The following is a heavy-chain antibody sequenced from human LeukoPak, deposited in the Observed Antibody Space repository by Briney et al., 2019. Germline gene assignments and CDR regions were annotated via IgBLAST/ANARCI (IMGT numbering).Heavy chain of an antibody. Sequence: SVKVSCKASGGTFSSYGISWVRQAPGQGLEWMGRIIPIFGIANYAQKFQGRVTITADKSTSTAYMELSSLRSEDTAVYYCARGKATVTKSNYWFDPWGQGTLVTDSS. CDR2: IIPIFGIA. CDR3: ARGKATVTKSNYWFDP. V-gene: IGHV1-69*04. CDR1: GGTFSSYG. D-gene: IGHD4-17*01. J-gene: IGHJ5*02.